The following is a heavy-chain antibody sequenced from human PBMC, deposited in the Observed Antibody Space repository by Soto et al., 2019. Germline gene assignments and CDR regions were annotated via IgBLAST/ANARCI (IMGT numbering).Heavy chain of an antibody. CDR2: ISSSGSTI. CDR1: GFTFSDYY. V-gene: IGHV3-11*01. D-gene: IGHD3-9*01. CDR3: ARELGGYDISTGYIDY. Sequence: GGSLRLSCAASGFTFSDYYMSWIRQAPGKGLEWVSYISSSGSTIYYAETVKGRITISRDNAKNSLYLQMNSLRAEDTALYYCARELGGYDISTGYIDYWGQGTLVTVSS. J-gene: IGHJ4*02.